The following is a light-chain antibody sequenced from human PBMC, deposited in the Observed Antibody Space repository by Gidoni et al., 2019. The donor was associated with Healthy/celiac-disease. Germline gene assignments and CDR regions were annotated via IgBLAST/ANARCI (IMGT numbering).Light chain of an antibody. J-gene: IGKJ5*01. CDR2: AAS. CDR1: QGISSY. CDR3: QQLNSYPPT. V-gene: IGKV1-9*01. Sequence: DIQLTQSPSFLSASVGDRVTITCRASQGISSYLAWYQQKPGKAPKLLIYAASTLQSGVPSRFSGSGSGTEVTLTISSQQPEDVATYYCQQLNSYPPTFXQXTRLETK.